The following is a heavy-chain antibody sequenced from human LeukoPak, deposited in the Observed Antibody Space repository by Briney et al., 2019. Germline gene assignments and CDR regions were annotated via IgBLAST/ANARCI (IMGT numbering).Heavy chain of an antibody. D-gene: IGHD6-19*01. CDR3: ARDTWGIAVAGTFDY. CDR2: ISAYNGNT. J-gene: IGHJ4*02. Sequence: ASVKVSCKASGYTFTSYGISWVRQAPGQGLEWMGWISAYNGNTNYAQKLQGRVTMTTDTSTSTAYMELRSLRSDDTAVYYCARDTWGIAVAGTFDYWGQGTLVTVSS. V-gene: IGHV1-18*01. CDR1: GYTFTSYG.